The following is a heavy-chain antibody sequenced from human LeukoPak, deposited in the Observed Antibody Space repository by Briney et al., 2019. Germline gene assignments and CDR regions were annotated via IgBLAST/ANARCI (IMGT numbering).Heavy chain of an antibody. CDR3: AKVRVVFNWNYAYYFDY. D-gene: IGHD1-7*01. CDR2: ISYDGSSK. Sequence: GRSLRLSCAASGFTFSNYAMHWVRQAPGKGLEWVAIISYDGSSKYYADSVKGRFTISRDNSKNTLYLQMNSLGPEDTAMYYCAKVRVVFNWNYAYYFDYWGQGTLVTVSS. CDR1: GFTFSNYA. V-gene: IGHV3-30*18. J-gene: IGHJ4*02.